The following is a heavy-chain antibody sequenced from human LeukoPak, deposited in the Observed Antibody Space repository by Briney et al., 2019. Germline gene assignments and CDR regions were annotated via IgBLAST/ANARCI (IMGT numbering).Heavy chain of an antibody. D-gene: IGHD2-2*03. CDR1: GFTFSNYW. J-gene: IGHJ4*02. Sequence: GGSLRPSCAASGFTFSNYWIHWVRQAPGKGLVWVSGINSDGSSTSYADSVKGRFTISRDNAKNTLYLQMNSLRAEDTAVYYCARVGYCSSSSCYVWGQGTLVTVSS. CDR3: ARVGYCSSSSCYV. CDR2: INSDGSST. V-gene: IGHV3-74*01.